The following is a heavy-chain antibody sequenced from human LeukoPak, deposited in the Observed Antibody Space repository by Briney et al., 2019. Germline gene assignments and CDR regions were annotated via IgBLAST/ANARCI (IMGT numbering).Heavy chain of an antibody. CDR1: GVSISSYY. V-gene: IGHV4-4*07. Sequence: SETLSLTCTVSGVSISSYYWSSIRQPAGKVLEWIGRIYTSGSTNYNPSLKSRVTISVDTSKNQFSLKLSSVTAADTAVYYCARETLYCSSTSCYMYYFDYWGQGTLVTVSS. CDR2: IYTSGST. CDR3: ARETLYCSSTSCYMYYFDY. J-gene: IGHJ4*02. D-gene: IGHD2-2*02.